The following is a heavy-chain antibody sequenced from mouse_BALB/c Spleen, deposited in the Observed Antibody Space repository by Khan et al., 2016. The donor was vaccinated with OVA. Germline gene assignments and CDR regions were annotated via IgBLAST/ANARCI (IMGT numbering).Heavy chain of an antibody. J-gene: IGHJ3*01. V-gene: IGHV3-2*02. CDR1: GYSITSEYT. D-gene: IGHD2-4*01. CDR3: AGKDYYDYDTFPY. Sequence: EVQLQESGPGLVKPSQSLSLTCTVTGYSITSEYTWNWIRQFPGNKLEWMGFISYSGNTRYNPSLKSRISITRDTSKNPFFLQLNSVTSEDTATYDCAGKDYYDYDTFPYWGQGTLVTVSA. CDR2: ISYSGNT.